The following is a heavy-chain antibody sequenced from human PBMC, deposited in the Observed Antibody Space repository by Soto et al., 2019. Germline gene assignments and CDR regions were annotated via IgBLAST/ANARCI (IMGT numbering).Heavy chain of an antibody. J-gene: IGHJ4*02. Sequence: QVQLVQSGAEVKKPGSSVKVSCKASGGTFSSYAISWVRQAPGQGLEWMGGIIPIFGTANYAQKFQGRVTITEDESTSAAYMALSSLRSEDTAVYYGARERGIAADGTKSYFDYWGQGTLVTVSS. D-gene: IGHD6-13*01. CDR2: IIPIFGTA. CDR3: ARERGIAADGTKSYFDY. CDR1: GGTFSSYA. V-gene: IGHV1-69*01.